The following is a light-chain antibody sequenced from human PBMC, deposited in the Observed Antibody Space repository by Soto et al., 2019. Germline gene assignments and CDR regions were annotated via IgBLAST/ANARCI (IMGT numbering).Light chain of an antibody. Sequence: QAVVTQEPSFSVSPGATVTLTCGLSSGSVSTNNYPSWYQQTPGQAPRTLIYSTYTRSSGVPDRFSASILGNKAALTITGAHADDESDYYCVLYMGSGIWVFGGGTKVTVL. CDR2: STY. J-gene: IGLJ3*02. CDR3: VLYMGSGIWV. CDR1: SGSVSTNNY. V-gene: IGLV8-61*01.